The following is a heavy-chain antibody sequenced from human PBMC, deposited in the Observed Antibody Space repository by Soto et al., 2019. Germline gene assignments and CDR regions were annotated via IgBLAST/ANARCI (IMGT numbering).Heavy chain of an antibody. V-gene: IGHV3-15*07. Sequence: GRPMRLPWAASGCKCGDAWSNWVRQAPGKGLEWVGRVKSKNDGGTTDFAAPVKGRFAISRDDSKNMVYLEMNSLQTEDTAIYYCTTDSYITSIIVRFDYWGHGTLVTVSS. CDR3: TTDSYITSIIVRFDY. CDR2: VKSKNDGGTT. J-gene: IGHJ4*01. CDR1: GCKCGDAW. D-gene: IGHD3-22*01.